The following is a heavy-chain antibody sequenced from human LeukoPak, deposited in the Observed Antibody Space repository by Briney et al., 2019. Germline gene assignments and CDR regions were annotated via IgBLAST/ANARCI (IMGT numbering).Heavy chain of an antibody. V-gene: IGHV4-59*01. J-gene: IGHJ3*02. CDR1: GGSISNYY. CDR2: IYYSGST. CDR3: ARGLRQWLAFDAFDI. Sequence: SETLSLTCTVSGGSISNYYWSWIRQPPGKGLEWIRYIYYSGSTNYNPSLKSRVTISVDTSKNQFSLKLSSVTAADTAVYYCARGLRQWLAFDAFDIWGQGTVVTVSS. D-gene: IGHD6-19*01.